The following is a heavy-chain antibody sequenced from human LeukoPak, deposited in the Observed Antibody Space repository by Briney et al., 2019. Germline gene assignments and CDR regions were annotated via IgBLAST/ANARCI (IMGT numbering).Heavy chain of an antibody. Sequence: PGGSLRLSCAASGFTFSSYAMSWVRQAPGKGLEWVANIKQDGSEKYYVDSVKGRFTISRDNAKNSLYLQMNSLRAEDTAVYYCARDLRATIFGVVITPIDYWGQGTLVTVSS. D-gene: IGHD3-3*01. CDR1: GFTFSSYA. CDR2: IKQDGSEK. CDR3: ARDLRATIFGVVITPIDY. V-gene: IGHV3-7*01. J-gene: IGHJ4*02.